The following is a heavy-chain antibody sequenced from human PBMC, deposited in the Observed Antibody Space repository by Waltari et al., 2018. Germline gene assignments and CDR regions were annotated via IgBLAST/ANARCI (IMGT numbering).Heavy chain of an antibody. CDR2: INPTNGGT. J-gene: IGHJ4*02. D-gene: IGHD2-21*01. CDR3: ARDALGGECSHLY. Sequence: QVQLVQSGAEVKKPGASVKVSCETSGLTFTGYSMHWVRQAPGQGLEWMGRINPTNGGTIYAQNFQGRVTMTSVTSINTAYMDLTRLTSADTSVYYCARDALGGECSHLYWGQGTLVTVSS. CDR1: GLTFTGYS. V-gene: IGHV1-2*06.